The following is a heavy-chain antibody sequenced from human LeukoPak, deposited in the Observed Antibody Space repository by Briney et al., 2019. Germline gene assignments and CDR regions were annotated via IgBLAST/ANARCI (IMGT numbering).Heavy chain of an antibody. CDR1: GYSLTELF. Sequence: ASVRVSSKDSGYSLTELFMHRGRQAPGKGLEWVGRFSPGDGETIYAQRFQGRVTMPEATSTDTAYMELRSLTYEDTAVYYCATRLGEFSSRDAFNIWGQGTMVTVSS. D-gene: IGHD3-16*02. V-gene: IGHV1-24*01. CDR3: ATRLGEFSSRDAFNI. J-gene: IGHJ3*02. CDR2: FSPGDGET.